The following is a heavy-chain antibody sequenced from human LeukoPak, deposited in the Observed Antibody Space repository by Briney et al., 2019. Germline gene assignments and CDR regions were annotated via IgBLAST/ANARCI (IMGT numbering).Heavy chain of an antibody. D-gene: IGHD3-9*01. CDR1: GYTFTGYY. Sequence: ASVKVSCKASGYTFTGYYMHWVRQAPGQGLEWMGGIIPIFGTANYAQKFQGRVTITADESTSTAYMELSSLRSEDTAVYYCARHLYFDWGFMDVWGKGTTVTISS. CDR3: ARHLYFDWGFMDV. J-gene: IGHJ6*03. V-gene: IGHV1-69*13. CDR2: IIPIFGTA.